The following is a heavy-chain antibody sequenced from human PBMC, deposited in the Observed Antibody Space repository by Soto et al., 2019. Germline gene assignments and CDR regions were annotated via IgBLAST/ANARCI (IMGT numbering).Heavy chain of an antibody. CDR3: ARAENYYDFWSGSRNWFDP. Sequence: PSETLSLTCTVSGGSISSYYWSWIRQPPGKGLEWTGYIYYSGSTNYNPSLKSRVTISVDTSKNQFSLKLSSVTAADTAVYYCARAENYYDFWSGSRNWFDPWGQGTLVTVSS. J-gene: IGHJ5*02. V-gene: IGHV4-59*01. D-gene: IGHD3-3*01. CDR1: GGSISSYY. CDR2: IYYSGST.